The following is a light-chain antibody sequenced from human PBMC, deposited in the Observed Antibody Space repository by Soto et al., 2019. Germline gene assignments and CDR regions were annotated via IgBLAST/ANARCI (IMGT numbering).Light chain of an antibody. V-gene: IGLV3-21*02. CDR3: QVWDYSTDDVV. J-gene: IGLJ2*01. Sequence: SYELTQPPSVSVAPGQTASITCGGDNVGGRSVHWYQQKPGQAPVVVVDHGSDRPSGIPERFSGSNSGNMATLTISRVEAGDEAVYHCQVWDYSTDDVVFXGGTKLTVL. CDR2: HGS. CDR1: NVGGRS.